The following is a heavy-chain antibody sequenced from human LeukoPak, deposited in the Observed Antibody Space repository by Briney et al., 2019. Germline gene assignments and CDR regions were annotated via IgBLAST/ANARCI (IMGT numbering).Heavy chain of an antibody. CDR2: MNPNSGDT. Sequence: ASVKVSCKASGYTFTSYDISWVRQATGQGLEWMGWMNPNSGDTGYAQKFQGRVTMTRNTSISTAYMELSSLRSEDTAVYYCATGLWFGELLRVFDYWGQGTLVTVSS. J-gene: IGHJ4*02. D-gene: IGHD3-10*01. CDR1: GYTFTSYD. CDR3: ATGLWFGELLRVFDY. V-gene: IGHV1-8*01.